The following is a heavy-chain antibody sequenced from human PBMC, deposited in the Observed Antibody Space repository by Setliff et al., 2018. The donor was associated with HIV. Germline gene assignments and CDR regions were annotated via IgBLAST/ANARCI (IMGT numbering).Heavy chain of an antibody. CDR3: ARHSGLGGYYSPFDY. CDR2: IYYSGST. J-gene: IGHJ4*02. CDR1: GGSISSGSYY. V-gene: IGHV4-39*01. D-gene: IGHD3-22*01. Sequence: SETLSLTCTVSGGSISSGSYYWSWIRQPAGKGLEWIGTIYYSGSTYYNPSLKSRVTISVDTSKNQFSLKLSSVTAADTTVYYCARHSGLGGYYSPFDYWGPGTLVTVSS.